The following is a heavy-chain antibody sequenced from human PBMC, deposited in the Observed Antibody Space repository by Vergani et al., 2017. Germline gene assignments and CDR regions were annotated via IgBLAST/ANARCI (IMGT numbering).Heavy chain of an antibody. J-gene: IGHJ4*02. CDR3: TTDFRWIQLWLDY. V-gene: IGHV3-15*07. Sequence: EVQLVESGGGLVKPGGSLRLSCAASGFTFSNAWMNWVRQAPGKGLEWVGRIKSKTDGGTTDYAAPVKGRFTSSRDDSKNTLYLQMNSLKTEDTAVYYCTTDFRWIQLWLDYWGQGTLVTVSS. CDR2: IKSKTDGGTT. D-gene: IGHD5-18*01. CDR1: GFTFSNAW.